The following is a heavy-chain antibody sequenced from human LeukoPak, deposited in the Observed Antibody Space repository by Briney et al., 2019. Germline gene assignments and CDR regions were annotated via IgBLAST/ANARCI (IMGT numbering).Heavy chain of an antibody. CDR1: GYTFTGYY. Sequence: ASVKVSCEASGYTFTGYYMHWVRQAPGQGLELMGWITPNSGGTNYAQKFQGRVTMTRDTSISTAYMELSRLRSDDTAVYYCARGAVTANFDYWGQGTLVTVSS. D-gene: IGHD2-21*02. CDR2: ITPNSGGT. V-gene: IGHV1-2*02. J-gene: IGHJ4*02. CDR3: ARGAVTANFDY.